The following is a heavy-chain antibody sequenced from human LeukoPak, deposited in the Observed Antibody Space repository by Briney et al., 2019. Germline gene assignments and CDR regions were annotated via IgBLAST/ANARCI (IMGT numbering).Heavy chain of an antibody. CDR1: GGTFSSYA. D-gene: IGHD3-16*01. J-gene: IGHJ6*03. V-gene: IGHV1-69*05. Sequence: LVKVSCKASGGTFSSYAISWVRQAPGQGLEWMGGIIPIFGTANYAQKFQGRVTITTDESTSTAYMELSSLRSEDTAVYYCASPSLGSSSFYYYMDVWGKGTTVTVSS. CDR3: ASPSLGSSSFYYYMDV. CDR2: IIPIFGTA.